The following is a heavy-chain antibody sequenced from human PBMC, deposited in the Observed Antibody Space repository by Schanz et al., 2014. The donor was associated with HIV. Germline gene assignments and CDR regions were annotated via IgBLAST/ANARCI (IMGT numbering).Heavy chain of an antibody. D-gene: IGHD6-13*01. CDR1: GFTFSSYG. J-gene: IGHJ6*02. Sequence: QVQLVESGGGVVQPGRSLRLSCAASGFTFSSYGMHWVRQAPGKGLEWVAVIWYDESNKYYEASVKGRFTISRDNSKNTLYLQMNSLRAEDTAVYLCARETSGFSTSWPPRYHYYGMDVWGQGTTVTVSS. CDR2: IWYDESNK. CDR3: ARETSGFSTSWPPRYHYYGMDV. V-gene: IGHV3-33*01.